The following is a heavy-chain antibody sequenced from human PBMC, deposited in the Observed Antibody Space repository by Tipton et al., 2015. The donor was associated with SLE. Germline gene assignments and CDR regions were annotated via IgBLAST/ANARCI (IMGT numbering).Heavy chain of an antibody. J-gene: IGHJ4*02. CDR2: IYHSGST. Sequence: TLSLTCAVSGYSISSGYYWGWIRQPPGKGLEWIGSIYHSGSTSYNPSLKSRVTISVDTSKNQFSLKVSSVTAADTAVYYCARGRLGDSQHHFDYWGQGTLVTVSS. CDR3: ARGRLGDSQHHFDY. CDR1: GYSISSGYY. D-gene: IGHD1-26*01. V-gene: IGHV4-38-2*01.